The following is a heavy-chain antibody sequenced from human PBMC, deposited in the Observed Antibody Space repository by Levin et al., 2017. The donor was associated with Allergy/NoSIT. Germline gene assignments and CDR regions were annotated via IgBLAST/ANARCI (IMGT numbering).Heavy chain of an antibody. J-gene: IGHJ4*02. CDR2: INHSGST. CDR1: GGSFSGYY. V-gene: IGHV4-34*01. Sequence: SETLSLTCAVYGGSFSGYYWSWIRQPPGKGLEWIGEINHSGSTNYNPSLKSRVTISVDTSKNQFSLKLSSVTAADTAVYYCARGRGVYYDLKMRAYYFDYWGQGTLVTVSS. CDR3: ARGRGVYYDLKMRAYYFDY. D-gene: IGHD3-22*01.